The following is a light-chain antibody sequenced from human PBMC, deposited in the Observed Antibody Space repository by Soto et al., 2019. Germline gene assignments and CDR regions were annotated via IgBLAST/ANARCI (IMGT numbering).Light chain of an antibody. J-gene: IGLJ1*01. CDR3: QSYDSSLSGSIV. Sequence: QPVLTQPPSVSGAPGQRVTISCTGSSSNIGAGYDVHWYQHLPGTAPKLLIYGSSNRPSGVPDRFSGSKSGTSASLAITGLQAEDEADYYCQSYDSSLSGSIVFGTGTKLTVL. V-gene: IGLV1-40*01. CDR2: GSS. CDR1: SSNIGAGYD.